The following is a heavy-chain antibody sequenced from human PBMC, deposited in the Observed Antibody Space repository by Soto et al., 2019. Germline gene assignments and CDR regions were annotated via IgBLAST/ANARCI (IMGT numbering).Heavy chain of an antibody. V-gene: IGHV1-3*01. CDR1: GYTFTRYA. CDR3: ARGPNPYYFDY. CDR2: INAGNGNT. J-gene: IGHJ4*02. Sequence: ASVKVSCKASGYTFTRYAMHWVRQAPGQRLEWMGWINAGNGNTKYSQKFQGRVTITRDTSASTAYMELSSLRSEDTAVYYCARGPNPYYFDYWGQGTLVAVSS.